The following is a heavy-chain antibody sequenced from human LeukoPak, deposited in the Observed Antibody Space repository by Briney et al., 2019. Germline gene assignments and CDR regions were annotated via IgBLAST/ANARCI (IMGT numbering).Heavy chain of an antibody. D-gene: IGHD6-19*01. Sequence: SETLSLTCAIYGGSFSGYYWSWIRQPPGKGLEWIGYTYYSGSTNYNPSLKSRVIISVDTSKNQFSLKLSSVTAADTAVYYCARSLLYSSGSHYYYYYMDVWGKGTTVTVSS. CDR2: TYYSGST. CDR1: GGSFSGYY. CDR3: ARSLLYSSGSHYYYYYMDV. V-gene: IGHV4-59*01. J-gene: IGHJ6*03.